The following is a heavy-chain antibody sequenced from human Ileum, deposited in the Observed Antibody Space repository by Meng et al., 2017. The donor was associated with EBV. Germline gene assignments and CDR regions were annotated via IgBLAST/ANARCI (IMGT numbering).Heavy chain of an antibody. Sequence: AKLQRGVAGLFKHSQTLSLTRGVYGWSFSDYYGSWIRQSPGKGLEWIGEIRPSGITNYNPSLNSRVTISVDTSKNQFSLKLTSVTAADTAMYYCTRGLDYAKQGYWGQGTLVTVSS. CDR3: TRGLDYAKQGY. V-gene: IGHV4-34*01. D-gene: IGHD4-17*01. CDR2: IRPSGIT. J-gene: IGHJ4*02. CDR1: GWSFSDYY.